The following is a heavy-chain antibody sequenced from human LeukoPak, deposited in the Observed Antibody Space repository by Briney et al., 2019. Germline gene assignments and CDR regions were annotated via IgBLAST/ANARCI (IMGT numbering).Heavy chain of an antibody. J-gene: IGHJ4*02. V-gene: IGHV3-23*01. CDR2: ISGSGGST. Sequence: GGSLRLSCAASGFTFSDYYMSWIRQAPGKGLEWVSAISGSGGSTYYADSVKGRFTISRDNSRDTLYLQMNSLRAEDTAVYYCAKGYYDYVWGSYYFDYWGQGTLVTVSP. CDR1: GFTFSDYY. CDR3: AKGYYDYVWGSYYFDY. D-gene: IGHD3-16*01.